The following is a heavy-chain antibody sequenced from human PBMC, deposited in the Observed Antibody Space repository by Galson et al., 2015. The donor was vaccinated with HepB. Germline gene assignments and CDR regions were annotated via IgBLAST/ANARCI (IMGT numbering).Heavy chain of an antibody. CDR3: AREMWRSYDSSGYYHDAFDI. CDR2: ISSSSSYI. J-gene: IGHJ3*02. V-gene: IGHV3-21*01. CDR1: GFTFSSYT. D-gene: IGHD3-22*01. Sequence: SLRLSCAVSGFTFSSYTMNWVRQAPGKGLEWVSSISSSSSYIYYADSVKGRFTISRDNAKNSLYLQMNSLRAEDTAVYYCAREMWRSYDSSGYYHDAFDIWGQGTMVTVSS.